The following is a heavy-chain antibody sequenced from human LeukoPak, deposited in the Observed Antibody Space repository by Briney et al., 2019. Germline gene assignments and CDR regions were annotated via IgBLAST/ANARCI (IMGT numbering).Heavy chain of an antibody. CDR3: ASGSYDFWSGYSDY. Sequence: ASVKVSCKASGYIFTTYGISWVRQAPGQGLERMGWISAYNGNTKYAQMVQGRVTMTTDTSTRTAYMELRSLRFDDTAVYYCASGSYDFWSGYSDYWGQGTLVTVSS. V-gene: IGHV1-18*01. CDR1: GYIFTTYG. D-gene: IGHD3/OR15-3a*01. J-gene: IGHJ4*02. CDR2: ISAYNGNT.